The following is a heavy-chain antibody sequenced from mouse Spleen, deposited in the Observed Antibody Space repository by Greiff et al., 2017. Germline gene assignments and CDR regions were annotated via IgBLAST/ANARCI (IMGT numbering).Heavy chain of an antibody. CDR3: ARVDDYDGGPWFAY. V-gene: IGHV2-9*02. J-gene: IGHJ3*01. D-gene: IGHD2-4*01. Sequence: VKLMESGPGLVAPSQSLSITCTVSGFSLTSYGVHWVRQPPGKGLEWLGVIWAGGSTNYNSALMSRLSISKDNSKSQVFLKMNSLQTDDTAMYYCARVDDYDGGPWFAYWGQGTLVTVSA. CDR2: IWAGGST. CDR1: GFSLTSYG.